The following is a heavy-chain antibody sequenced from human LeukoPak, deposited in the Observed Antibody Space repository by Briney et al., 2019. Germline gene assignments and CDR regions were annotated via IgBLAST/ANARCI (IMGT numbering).Heavy chain of an antibody. CDR1: GYTFTGHY. V-gene: IGHV1-2*02. CDR2: INPNSGGT. CDR3: ARGGDVVVVPASNFPEFDY. J-gene: IGHJ4*02. Sequence: ASVKVSCKASGYTFTGHYMHSGRQAPGQGLEWMGWINPNSGGTNYAQKFQGRVTMTRDTSISTAYMELSRLRSDDTAVYYCARGGDVVVVPASNFPEFDYWGQGTLVTVSS. D-gene: IGHD2-2*01.